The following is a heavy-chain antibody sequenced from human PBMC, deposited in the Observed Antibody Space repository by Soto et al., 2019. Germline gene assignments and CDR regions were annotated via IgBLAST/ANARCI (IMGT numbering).Heavy chain of an antibody. CDR1: GGSFSSYH. CDR2: INYSGST. CDR3: ARALREGITGTKGLNY. D-gene: IGHD1-7*01. Sequence: SETLSLTCAVYGGSFSSYHWSWIRQPPGKGLEWIGEINYSGSTNYNPSLKSRVTISVDKSKLQFSLNLTSVTAADTAVYYCARALREGITGTKGLNYWGQGTQVTVSS. V-gene: IGHV4-34*01. J-gene: IGHJ4*02.